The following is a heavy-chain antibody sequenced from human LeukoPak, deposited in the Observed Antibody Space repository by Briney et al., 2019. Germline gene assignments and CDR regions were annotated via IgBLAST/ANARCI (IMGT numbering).Heavy chain of an antibody. CDR3: AKGPRLVAANTVFDY. Sequence: PGGSLRLSCAASGFTFSSYAMSWVRQAPGKGLEWVSSISGSGGSTYYADSVKGRFTISRDNSKNTLHLQMNSLRADDTAVYYCAKGPRLVAANTVFDYWGPGTLVTVSS. CDR2: ISGSGGST. CDR1: GFTFSSYA. D-gene: IGHD2-15*01. V-gene: IGHV3-23*01. J-gene: IGHJ4*02.